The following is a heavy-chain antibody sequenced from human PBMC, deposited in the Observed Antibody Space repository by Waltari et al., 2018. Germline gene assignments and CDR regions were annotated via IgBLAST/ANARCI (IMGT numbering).Heavy chain of an antibody. CDR1: GYSISSGYY. D-gene: IGHD2-2*01. CDR2: IYHSGST. J-gene: IGHJ6*03. CDR3: AREVRYQSYMDV. V-gene: IGHV4-38-2*02. Sequence: QVQLQESGPGLVKPSETLSLTCAVSGYSISSGYYWGWIRQPPGKGLEWIGSIYHSGSTYYNPSLKSRVTISGDTSKNQFSLKLSSVTAADTAVYYCAREVRYQSYMDVWGKGTTVTVSS.